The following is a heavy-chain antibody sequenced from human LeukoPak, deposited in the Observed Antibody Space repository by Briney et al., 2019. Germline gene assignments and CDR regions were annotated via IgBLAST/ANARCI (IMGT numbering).Heavy chain of an antibody. V-gene: IGHV1-2*02. D-gene: IGHD2-2*01. J-gene: IGHJ4*02. CDR2: INPYSGAI. Sequence: EASVKVSCKSSGFTFTDEYIHWVRQAPGQGLEWMGWINPYSGAISYAQKFQGRVTLTRDTSISTAYMELSRLTSGDTAVYYCARDPKSQLLLDYWGQGTLVTVSS. CDR1: GFTFTDEY. CDR3: ARDPKSQLLLDY.